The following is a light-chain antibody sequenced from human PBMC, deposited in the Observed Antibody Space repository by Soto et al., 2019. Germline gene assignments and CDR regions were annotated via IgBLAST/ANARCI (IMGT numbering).Light chain of an antibody. CDR2: EVT. V-gene: IGLV2-14*01. CDR3: SSYTSIITVV. CDR1: SSDVGVYNH. J-gene: IGLJ2*01. Sequence: QSALTQPASVSGSPGQSITISCTGTSSDVGVYNHVSWYQQHPGKAPKLMIYEVTNRPSGVSNRFSGSKSGNTASLTISGLQTEDEADYYCSSYTSIITVVFGGGTKLTVL.